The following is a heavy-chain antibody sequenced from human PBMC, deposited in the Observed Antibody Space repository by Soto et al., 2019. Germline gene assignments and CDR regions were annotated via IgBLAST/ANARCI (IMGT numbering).Heavy chain of an antibody. D-gene: IGHD2-21*02. V-gene: IGHV3-30*18. CDR3: AKEAYCGGDCYLDYYYYYGMDV. CDR2: ISYDGSNK. Sequence: GGSLRLSCAASGFTFSSYGMHWVRQAPGKGLEWVAVISYDGSNKYYADSVKGRFTISRDNSKNTLYLQMNSLRAEDTAVYYCAKEAYCGGDCYLDYYYYYGMDVWGQGTTVTVSS. J-gene: IGHJ6*02. CDR1: GFTFSSYG.